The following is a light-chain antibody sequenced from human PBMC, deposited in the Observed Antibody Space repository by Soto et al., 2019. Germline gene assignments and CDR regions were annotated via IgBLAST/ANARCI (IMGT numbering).Light chain of an antibody. J-gene: IGKJ4*01. CDR2: GAS. V-gene: IGKV3-15*01. CDR3: QQYNNWPPNT. Sequence: EIVMTQSPATLSVSPGERATLSCRASQSVSSNLAWYQQKPGQAPRLLIYGASTRATGIPARFSGSGSGTEFTLTISSLQSGDFGVYYWQQYNNWPPNTFGGGTKVEIK. CDR1: QSVSSN.